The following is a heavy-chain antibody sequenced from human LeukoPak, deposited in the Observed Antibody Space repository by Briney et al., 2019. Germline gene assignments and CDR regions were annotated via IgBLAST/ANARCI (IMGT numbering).Heavy chain of an antibody. V-gene: IGHV4-59*12. CDR1: GGSISNYY. Sequence: SSETLSLTCTVSGGSISNYYWSWIRQPPGKGLEWIGYIYYSGSTTYNPSLKSRVTISVDTSKNQFSLKLSSVTAADTAVYYCAGELGTAMVRDWFDPWGQGTLVTVSS. CDR3: AGELGTAMVRDWFDP. D-gene: IGHD5-18*01. CDR2: IYYSGST. J-gene: IGHJ5*02.